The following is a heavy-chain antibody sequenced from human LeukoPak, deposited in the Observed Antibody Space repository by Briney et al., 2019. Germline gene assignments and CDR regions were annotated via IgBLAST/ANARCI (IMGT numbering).Heavy chain of an antibody. CDR3: ARGVGSSWYTSADY. CDR1: GYSFTSYW. V-gene: IGHV5-51*01. Sequence: GGSLRLSCKSSGYSFTSYWIGWVRQMPGKGLEWMGTIYPGDSATRYSPSFQGQVTISVDKSISTAYLQWSSLKASDTAMYYCARGVGSSWYTSADYWGQGTLVTVSS. J-gene: IGHJ4*02. CDR2: IYPGDSAT. D-gene: IGHD6-13*01.